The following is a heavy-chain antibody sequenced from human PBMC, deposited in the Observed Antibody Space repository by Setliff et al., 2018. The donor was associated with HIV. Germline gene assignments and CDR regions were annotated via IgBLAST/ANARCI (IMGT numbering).Heavy chain of an antibody. V-gene: IGHV4-39*07. D-gene: IGHD3-22*01. CDR2: IYYSGST. CDR3: ARFHCYYDSSGYGVNWFDP. Sequence: ASETLSLTCTVSGGSISSSSYYWGWIRQPPGKGLEWIGSIYYSGSTYYNPSLKSRVTISVDTSKNQFSLKLSSVTAADTAVYYCARFHCYYDSSGYGVNWFDPWGQGTLVTVSS. J-gene: IGHJ5*02. CDR1: GGSISSSSYY.